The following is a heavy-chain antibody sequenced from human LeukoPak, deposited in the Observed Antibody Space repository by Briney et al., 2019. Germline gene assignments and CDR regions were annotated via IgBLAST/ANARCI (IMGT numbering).Heavy chain of an antibody. CDR3: ARAQSCGFDY. Sequence: PSETLSLTCAVYGGSFSGYYWSWIRQPPGKGLEWIGEINHSGSTNYNPSLKSRVTISVDTSKNQFSLKLSSVTAADTAVYYCARAQSCGFDYWGQGTLVTVSS. CDR1: GGSFSGYY. CDR2: INHSGST. V-gene: IGHV4-34*01. D-gene: IGHD2-15*01. J-gene: IGHJ4*02.